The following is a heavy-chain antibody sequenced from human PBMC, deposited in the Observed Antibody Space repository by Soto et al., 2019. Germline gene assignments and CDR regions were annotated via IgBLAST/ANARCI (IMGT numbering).Heavy chain of an antibody. CDR2: VYYTGSI. D-gene: IGHD3-22*01. J-gene: IGHJ4*02. V-gene: IGHV4-39*01. Sequence: PSETLSLTCTVSGGSISSSIHYWGWIRQPPGKGLEWIGSVYYTGSIYHNPSLKSRVTISVDTTKNQFSLKLNSVSAADTAVYYCVRHYYDSSRYYFDYWGQGTLVTVSS. CDR1: GGSISSSIHY. CDR3: VRHYYDSSRYYFDY.